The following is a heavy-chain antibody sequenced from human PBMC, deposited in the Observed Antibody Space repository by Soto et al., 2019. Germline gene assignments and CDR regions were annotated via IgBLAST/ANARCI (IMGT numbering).Heavy chain of an antibody. CDR2: IWYDGSNK. D-gene: IGHD5-18*01. CDR3: GRDGALGDTAVVDS. CDR1: GFTFSTYG. J-gene: IGHJ4*02. Sequence: QVQLVESGGGVVQPGKSLRLSCAASGFTFSTYGMHWVPQAPGKGLEWVAVIWYDGSNKYHGDSLKGRFTISRDNSKNTLYLQINNPRAEDTAVYYCGRDGALGDTAVVDSWGQGTLVTVSS. V-gene: IGHV3-33*01.